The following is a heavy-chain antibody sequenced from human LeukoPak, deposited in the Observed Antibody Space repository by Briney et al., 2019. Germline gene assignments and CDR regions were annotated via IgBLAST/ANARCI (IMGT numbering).Heavy chain of an antibody. Sequence: SQTLSLTCAVSGGSISSGGYSWRWIRQPPGKGLEWIGYIYHSGSTYYNPSLKSRVTISVDRSKNQFSLKLSSVTAADTAVYYCARGRRVATIGYYFDYWGQGTLVTVSS. J-gene: IGHJ4*02. CDR2: IYHSGST. V-gene: IGHV4-30-2*01. CDR3: ARGRRVATIGYYFDY. D-gene: IGHD5-12*01. CDR1: GGSISSGGYS.